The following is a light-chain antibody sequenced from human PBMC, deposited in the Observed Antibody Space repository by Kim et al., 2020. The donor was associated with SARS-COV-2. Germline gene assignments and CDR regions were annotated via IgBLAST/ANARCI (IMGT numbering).Light chain of an antibody. CDR2: ASS. J-gene: IGKJ1*01. CDR1: QSVDSLY. CDR3: LQFGSSLPWT. Sequence: EIVLTQSPGTLSLSPGERATLSCRASQSVDSLYLSRYQQKLGQAPRLLIYASSRRATGVPDRFSGSGSGTDFTLTISRLEPEDFAVYYCLQFGSSLPWTFGQGTKVDIK. V-gene: IGKV3-20*01.